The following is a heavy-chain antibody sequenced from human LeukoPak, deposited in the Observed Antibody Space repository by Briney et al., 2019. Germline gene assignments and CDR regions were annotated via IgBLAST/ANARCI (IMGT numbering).Heavy chain of an antibody. J-gene: IGHJ3*02. Sequence: GGSLRLPCAASGFTFSSYWMHWVRQAPGKGLVWVSRINSDGSSTSYADSVKGRFTISRDNAKNTLYLQMNSLRAEDTAVYYCARELGYCSSTSCYQYAFGIWGQGTMVTVSS. V-gene: IGHV3-74*01. CDR3: ARELGYCSSTSCYQYAFGI. D-gene: IGHD2-2*01. CDR2: INSDGSST. CDR1: GFTFSSYW.